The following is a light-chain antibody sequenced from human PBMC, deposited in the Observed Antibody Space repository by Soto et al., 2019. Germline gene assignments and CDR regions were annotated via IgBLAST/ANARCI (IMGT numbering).Light chain of an antibody. J-gene: IGKJ2*01. CDR2: GAS. V-gene: IGKV3-20*01. CDR3: QQYGSSLGT. CDR1: QSVSSSY. Sequence: EIVLTQSPGTLSLSPEERATLSCRASQSVSSSYLAWYQQKPGQAPRLLIYGASSRATGIPDRFSGSGSGTDFTLTISRLEPEDFAVYYCQQYGSSLGTFGQGTKLEIK.